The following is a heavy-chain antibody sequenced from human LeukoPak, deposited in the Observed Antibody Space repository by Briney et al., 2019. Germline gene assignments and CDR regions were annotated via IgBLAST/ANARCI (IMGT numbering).Heavy chain of an antibody. CDR2: ISYDGSNK. CDR1: GFTFSSYG. V-gene: IGHV3-30*18. J-gene: IGHJ4*02. Sequence: GGSLRLSCAASGFTFSSYGMHWVRQAPGKGLEWVAVISYDGSNKYYADSVKGRFTISRGNSKNTLYLQMNSLRAEDTAVYYCAKRGQTAAMEFDYWGQGTLVTVSS. CDR3: AKRGQTAAMEFDY. D-gene: IGHD2-2*01.